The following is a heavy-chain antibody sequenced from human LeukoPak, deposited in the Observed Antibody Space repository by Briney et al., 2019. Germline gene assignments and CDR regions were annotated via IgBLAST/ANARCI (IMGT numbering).Heavy chain of an antibody. CDR2: IDPGGSEK. V-gene: IGHV3-7*01. CDR3: AKSRSHFDFDY. Sequence: GGSLRVSCAASGFSFSKFWMSWVRQAPGKGLEWVANIDPGGSEKYYVDSVKGRFTVSRDNAKNSLYLQMNSLSPEDTAVYHCAKSRSHFDFDYWGQGTLVTVSS. J-gene: IGHJ4*02. D-gene: IGHD1-26*01. CDR1: GFSFSKFW.